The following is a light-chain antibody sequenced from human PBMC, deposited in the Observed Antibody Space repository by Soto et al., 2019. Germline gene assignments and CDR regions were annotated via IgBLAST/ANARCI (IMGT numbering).Light chain of an antibody. J-gene: IGKJ2*01. CDR1: QSISSW. CDR3: QQYYSSSPYT. CDR2: KAS. V-gene: IGKV1-5*03. Sequence: DIQMTQSPSTLSASVGDRVTITCRASQSISSWLAWYQQKPGKAPKLLIYKASSLESGVPSRFSGSGSGTEFTLTISSLQPDDFAPYYCQQYYSSSPYTFGQGTKLEIK.